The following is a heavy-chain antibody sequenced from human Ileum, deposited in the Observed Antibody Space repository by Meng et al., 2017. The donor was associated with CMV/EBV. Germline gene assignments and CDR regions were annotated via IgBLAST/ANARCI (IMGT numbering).Heavy chain of an antibody. CDR3: VRAQWLDY. V-gene: IGHV3-7*01. CDR1: GFSFSNYW. J-gene: IGHJ4*02. D-gene: IGHD6-19*01. CDR2: IRQDASEK. Sequence: GGSLRLSCAASGFSFSNYWMSWVRQAPGEGLEWVANIRQDASEKYYVGSVRGRFTVSRDNSKNTLFLQMNGLRPDDTAVYYCVRAQWLDYWGQGTLVTVSS.